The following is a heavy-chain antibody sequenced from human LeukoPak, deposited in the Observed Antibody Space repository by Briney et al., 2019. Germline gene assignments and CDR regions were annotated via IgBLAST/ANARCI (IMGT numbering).Heavy chain of an antibody. J-gene: IGHJ5*02. D-gene: IGHD6-19*01. CDR3: ARAGPLPYSSDTYNWLDP. V-gene: IGHV1-2*02. Sequence: GASVNVSCKASGYTFTGYYMHWVRQAPGQGLEWMGWINSNSGGTNYAQKFQGRVTMTRDTSISTAYMELNTLRSDDTAIYYCARAGPLPYSSDTYNWLDPWGQGTLVTVSS. CDR1: GYTFTGYY. CDR2: INSNSGGT.